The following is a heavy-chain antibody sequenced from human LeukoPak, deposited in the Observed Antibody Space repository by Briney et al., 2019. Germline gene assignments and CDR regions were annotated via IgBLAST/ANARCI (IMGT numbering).Heavy chain of an antibody. V-gene: IGHV5-51*01. CDR2: IYAGNSDA. J-gene: IGHJ4*02. Sequence: GESLKISCQGFGYPFTTSWIGWVRQLPGKGLEWTAVIYAGNSDAKYSPSFQGQVSISTDRSISTAYLHWSSLKASDTAIYYCAIINHPDGRVYWGQGTLVTVSS. CDR3: AIINHPDGRVY. D-gene: IGHD5-24*01. CDR1: GYPFTTSW.